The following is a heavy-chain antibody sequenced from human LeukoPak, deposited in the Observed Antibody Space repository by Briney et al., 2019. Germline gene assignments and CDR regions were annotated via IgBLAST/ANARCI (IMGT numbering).Heavy chain of an antibody. V-gene: IGHV3-21*01. Sequence: PGGSLRLSCAASGFTFSSYEMNWVRQAPDKGLEWVSSISSSSNFIYYADSVRGRFTISRDNAKNSLYLQMNSLRAEDTAVYYCVREYSGWLAAAGAWGQGVLVTVSS. CDR3: VREYSGWLAAAGA. CDR1: GFTFSSYE. CDR2: ISSSSNFI. D-gene: IGHD6-13*01. J-gene: IGHJ4*02.